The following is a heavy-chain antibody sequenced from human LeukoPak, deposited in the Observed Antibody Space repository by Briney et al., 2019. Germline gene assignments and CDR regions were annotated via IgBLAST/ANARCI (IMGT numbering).Heavy chain of an antibody. J-gene: IGHJ4*02. Sequence: GGTLRLSCTTSGFLFSSSWMSWVRQAPGKGLEWVANIGPVGSDKQYVDSMKGRFTISRDNAQNSVYLHMNSLTAEDTAVYYCTRFRRSAQSYWGQGTLVTVSS. CDR1: GFLFSSSW. CDR2: IGPVGSDK. CDR3: TRFRRSAQSY. D-gene: IGHD2-15*01. V-gene: IGHV3-7*01.